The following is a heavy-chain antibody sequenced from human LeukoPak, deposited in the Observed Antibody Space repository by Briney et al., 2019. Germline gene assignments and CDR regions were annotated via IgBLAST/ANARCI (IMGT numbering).Heavy chain of an antibody. CDR3: ARDLEITYYYCSGSLSFGY. Sequence: GGSLRLSCAASGFTFSTYAVNWVRQAPGKGLEWVSSISSSSSYIYYADSVKGRFTISRDNAKNSLYLQMNSLRAEDTAVYYCARDLEITYYYCSGSLSFGYWGQGTLVTVSS. CDR1: GFTFSTYA. CDR2: ISSSSSYI. D-gene: IGHD3-10*01. V-gene: IGHV3-21*01. J-gene: IGHJ4*02.